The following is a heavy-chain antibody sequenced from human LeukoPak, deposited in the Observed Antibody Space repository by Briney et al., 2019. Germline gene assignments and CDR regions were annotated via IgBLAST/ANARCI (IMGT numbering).Heavy chain of an antibody. CDR1: GGSFSGYY. J-gene: IGHJ5*02. D-gene: IGHD6-19*01. CDR3: ARLSTYSSGWFDP. Sequence: SETLSLTCAVYGGSFSGYYWSWIRQSPGKGLEWIGETYHSGSTNYNSSLKSRVTISLDTSKNQFSLKLSSVTAADTAVYYCARLSTYSSGWFDPWGQGTLVTVSS. CDR2: TYHSGST. V-gene: IGHV4-34*01.